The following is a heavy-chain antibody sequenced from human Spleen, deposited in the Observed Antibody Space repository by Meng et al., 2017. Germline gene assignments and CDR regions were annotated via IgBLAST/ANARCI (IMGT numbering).Heavy chain of an antibody. D-gene: IGHD3-10*01. CDR2: VSHYGDSD. V-gene: IGHV3-30-3*01. CDR3: ARDGGLLWFGELVAH. J-gene: IGHJ5*02. CDR1: GFTFIDYA. Sequence: HLVESGGGVVQPGGYLRLSCAASGFTFIDYAMHWVRQTPGKGLEWLATVSHYGDSDCTTDSVKGRFTISRDNSMNTLYLQMNSLRTEDTAVYYWARDGGLLWFGELVAHWGQGTLVTVSS.